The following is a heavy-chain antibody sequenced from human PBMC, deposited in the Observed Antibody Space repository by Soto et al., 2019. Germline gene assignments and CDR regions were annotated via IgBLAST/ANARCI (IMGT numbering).Heavy chain of an antibody. Sequence: PGESPKISCHILGYKFPSYLLTLVRQVARKGLEWLGRIEPSDSHTNYRPAFQGHVTSSVDKSNNTAYLPWNSLKASDTAIYYCARVGATTLHYFDSWGQGTLVTVSS. J-gene: IGHJ4*02. CDR3: ARVGATTLHYFDS. CDR1: GYKFPSYL. CDR2: IEPSDSHT. D-gene: IGHD1-26*01. V-gene: IGHV5-10-1*01.